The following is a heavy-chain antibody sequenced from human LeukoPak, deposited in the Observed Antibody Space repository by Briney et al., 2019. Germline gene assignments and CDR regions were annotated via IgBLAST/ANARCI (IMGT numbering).Heavy chain of an antibody. CDR2: IKSDGSST. J-gene: IGHJ2*01. CDR1: GLTFSTSG. V-gene: IGHV3-74*01. CDR3: ARELPFDL. Sequence: GGSLRLSCTASGLTFSTSGFNWVRQAPGKGLVWISRIKSDGSSTNYADSVKGRFTISRDNAKNTLYLQMNSLRADDTAVYYCARELPFDLWGRGTLVAVSS. D-gene: IGHD2-21*01.